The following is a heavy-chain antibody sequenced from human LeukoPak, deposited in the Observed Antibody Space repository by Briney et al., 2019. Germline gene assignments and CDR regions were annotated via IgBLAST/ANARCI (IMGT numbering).Heavy chain of an antibody. Sequence: SVKVSCKASGGTFSSYAISWVRQAPGQGLEWMGGIIPIFDTANYAQKFQGRVTITADKSTSTAYMELSSLRSEDTAVYYCARSSIIAAAGPYYFDYWGQGTLVTVSS. CDR1: GGTFSSYA. CDR2: IIPIFDTA. V-gene: IGHV1-69*06. CDR3: ARSSIIAAAGPYYFDY. D-gene: IGHD6-13*01. J-gene: IGHJ4*02.